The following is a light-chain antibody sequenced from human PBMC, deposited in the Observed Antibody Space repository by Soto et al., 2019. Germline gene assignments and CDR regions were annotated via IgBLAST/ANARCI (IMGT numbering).Light chain of an antibody. V-gene: IGKV3-15*01. CDR2: GAS. CDR1: QSVSSN. CDR3: QQYNNWLT. J-gene: IGKJ4*01. Sequence: EIVITQSPATLSVSPGERATLSCRASQSVSSNLAWYQQKPGQAPRLLISGASTRATGIPARFSGSGSGTELTLTIRSLQSEDFAVYYCQQYNNWLTFGGGTKVDIK.